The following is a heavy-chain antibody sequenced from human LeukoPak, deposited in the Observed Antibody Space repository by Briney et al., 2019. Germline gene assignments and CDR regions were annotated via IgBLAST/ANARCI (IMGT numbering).Heavy chain of an antibody. Sequence: SETLSLTCTVSGGSISSYYRSWIRQPAGKGLEWIGRIYTSGSTNYNPSLKSRVTMSVDTSKNQFSLKLSSVTAADTAVYYCARVLWSGYFFGVDYWGQGTLVTVSS. J-gene: IGHJ4*02. CDR3: ARVLWSGYFFGVDY. V-gene: IGHV4-4*07. D-gene: IGHD3-3*01. CDR1: GGSISSYY. CDR2: IYTSGST.